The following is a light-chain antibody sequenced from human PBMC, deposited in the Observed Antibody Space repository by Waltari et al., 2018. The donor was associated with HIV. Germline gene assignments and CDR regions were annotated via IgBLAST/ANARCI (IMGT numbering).Light chain of an antibody. CDR2: SDT. CDR3: QSYDNGLSGWV. CDR1: SSNIGARYG. J-gene: IGLJ3*02. V-gene: IGLV1-40*01. Sequence: QSVLTQPPSVSGAPGQTITISCTGSSSNIGARYGVNWYQQHPGTAPKLLIHSDTYRPCGGLNRFSGYRSGTAASLASTVLQAEDEADYHCQSYDNGLSGWVFCGGTKVSV.